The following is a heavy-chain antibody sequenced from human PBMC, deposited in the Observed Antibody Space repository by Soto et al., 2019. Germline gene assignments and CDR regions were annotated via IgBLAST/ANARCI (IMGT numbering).Heavy chain of an antibody. Sequence: GGSLRLSCAASGLTFSSYGMHWVRQAPGKGLEWVTIISYDGSNKYYADSVKGRFTISRDNSKNTLYLQMNSLRAEDTAVYYCAKDLGYDYIWGSNFYYMDVWGKGTTVTVSS. J-gene: IGHJ6*03. D-gene: IGHD3-16*01. CDR1: GLTFSSYG. CDR2: ISYDGSNK. V-gene: IGHV3-30*18. CDR3: AKDLGYDYIWGSNFYYMDV.